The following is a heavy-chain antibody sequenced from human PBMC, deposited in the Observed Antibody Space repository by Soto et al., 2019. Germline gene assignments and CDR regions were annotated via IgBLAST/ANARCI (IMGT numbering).Heavy chain of an antibody. CDR1: GGTFSSYA. CDR2: VIPIFGTA. J-gene: IGHJ4*02. D-gene: IGHD3-10*01. V-gene: IGHV1-69*01. Sequence: QVQLVQSGAEVKKPGSSVKVSCKASGGTFSSYAISWVRQAPGQGLELMGGVIPIFGTANYAQKFQGRVTITADESTSTAYMELSSLISEDTAVYYGARHPGYGLGSECDYWGQGTLVTVSS. CDR3: ARHPGYGLGSECDY.